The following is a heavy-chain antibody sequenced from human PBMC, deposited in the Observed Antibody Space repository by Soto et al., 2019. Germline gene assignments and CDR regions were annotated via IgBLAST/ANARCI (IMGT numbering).Heavy chain of an antibody. CDR1: GGTFSSYA. Sequence: VKVSCKASGGTFSSYAISWVRQAPGQGLEWMGGIIPIFGTANYAQKFQGRVTITADESTSTAYMELSSLRSEDTAVYYCARERARALYYYYYYGMDAWGQGTTVTVSS. V-gene: IGHV1-69*13. D-gene: IGHD6-6*01. CDR3: ARERARALYYYYYYGMDA. CDR2: IIPIFGTA. J-gene: IGHJ6*02.